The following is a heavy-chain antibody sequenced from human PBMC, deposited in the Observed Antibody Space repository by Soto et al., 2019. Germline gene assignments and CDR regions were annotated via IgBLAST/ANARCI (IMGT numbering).Heavy chain of an antibody. Sequence: XSGKVSCEASGYTFTSYYVHWVRQAPGQGLEWMGIINPSGGSTSYAQKFQGRVTMTRETSTSTVYMELSSLRSEDTAVYYCARDKPDYGALFDYWGQGTLVTVSS. CDR3: ARDKPDYGALFDY. D-gene: IGHD3-10*01. J-gene: IGHJ4*02. CDR2: INPSGGST. V-gene: IGHV1-46*01. CDR1: GYTFTSYY.